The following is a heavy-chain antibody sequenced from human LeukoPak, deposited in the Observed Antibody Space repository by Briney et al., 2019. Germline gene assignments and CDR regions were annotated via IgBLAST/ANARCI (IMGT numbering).Heavy chain of an antibody. Sequence: PGGSLRLSCAASGFTFSSYGMTWVRQAPGKGLEWVANIKQDGSEKYYVDSVKGRFTISRDNAKNSLYLQMNSLRAEDTAVYYCARDPDYFDYWGQGTLVTVSS. CDR3: ARDPDYFDY. CDR1: GFTFSSYG. J-gene: IGHJ4*02. CDR2: IKQDGSEK. V-gene: IGHV3-7*03.